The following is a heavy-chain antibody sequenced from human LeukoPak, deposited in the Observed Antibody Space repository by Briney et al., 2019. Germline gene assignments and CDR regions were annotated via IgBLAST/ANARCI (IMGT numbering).Heavy chain of an antibody. CDR1: GGSFSGYY. Sequence: SETLSLTCAVYGGSFSGYYWSWIRQPPGKGLEWIGEINHSGSTNYNPSLKSRVTISVDTSKNLFSLKLSSVTAADTAVYYCAGPHWVMVRGATHFDYWGQGTLVTVSS. CDR2: INHSGST. J-gene: IGHJ4*02. D-gene: IGHD3-10*01. CDR3: AGPHWVMVRGATHFDY. V-gene: IGHV4-34*01.